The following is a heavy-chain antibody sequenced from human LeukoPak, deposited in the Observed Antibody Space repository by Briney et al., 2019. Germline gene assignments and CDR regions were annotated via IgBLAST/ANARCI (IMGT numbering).Heavy chain of an antibody. D-gene: IGHD5-12*01. CDR2: INHSGST. Sequence: SETLSLTCAVYGGSFSGYYWSWIRQPPGKGLEWIGEINHSGSTNYSPSLKSRVTISLDTSKNQFSLKLSSVTAADTAVYYCARGYSGYDPFDYWGQGTLGTVSS. J-gene: IGHJ4*02. CDR3: ARGYSGYDPFDY. CDR1: GGSFSGYY. V-gene: IGHV4-34*01.